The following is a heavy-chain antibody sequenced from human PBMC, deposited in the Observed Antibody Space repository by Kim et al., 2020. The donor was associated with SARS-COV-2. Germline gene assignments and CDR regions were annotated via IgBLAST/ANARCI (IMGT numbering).Heavy chain of an antibody. J-gene: IGHJ4*02. CDR1: GFTFSSYG. CDR2: ISYDGSNK. Sequence: GGSLRLSCAASGFTFSSYGMHWVRQAPGKGLEWVAVISYDGSNKYYADSVKGRFTISRDNSKNTLYLQMNSLRAEDTAVYYCAKAYYQLLYEEPFDYWGQGTLVTVSS. CDR3: AKAYYQLLYEEPFDY. V-gene: IGHV3-30*18. D-gene: IGHD2-2*02.